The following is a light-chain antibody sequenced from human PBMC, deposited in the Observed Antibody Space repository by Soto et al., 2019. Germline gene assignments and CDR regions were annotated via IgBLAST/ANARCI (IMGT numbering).Light chain of an antibody. CDR3: QQYNSYPWT. V-gene: IGKV1-5*01. CDR1: QSISSW. Sequence: DIQMTQSPSTLSASVGDRVTITCRASQSISSWLAWYQQKPGRAPKLLICDASNLESGVPLRFSGSGSGTVFTLTISSLQPDDFATYYCQQYNSYPWTFGQGTKVEIK. J-gene: IGKJ1*01. CDR2: DAS.